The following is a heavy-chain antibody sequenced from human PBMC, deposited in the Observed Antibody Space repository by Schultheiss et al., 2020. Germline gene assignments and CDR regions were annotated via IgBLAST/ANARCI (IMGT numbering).Heavy chain of an antibody. CDR3: TRDDPRRGNDY. J-gene: IGHJ4*02. V-gene: IGHV3-53*04. CDR1: GFTVSSNY. D-gene: IGHD3-16*01. Sequence: GGSLRLSCAASGFTVSSNYMSWVRQAPGKGLEWVSVIYSGGYTSYIDSVKGRFTISRHNSKNTLFLQMNSLRPEDTALYYCTRDDPRRGNDYWGQGTLVTVSS. CDR2: IYSGGYT.